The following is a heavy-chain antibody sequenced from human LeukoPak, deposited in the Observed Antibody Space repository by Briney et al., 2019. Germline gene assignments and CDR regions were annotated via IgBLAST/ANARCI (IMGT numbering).Heavy chain of an antibody. D-gene: IGHD4-23*01. CDR3: ARVADYGGNLGAYYFDY. CDR2: INHSGST. J-gene: IGHJ4*02. Sequence: PSETLSLTCTVSGYSISSGYYWSWIRQPPGKGLEWIGEINHSGSTNYNPSLKSRVTISVDASKNQFSLKLSSVTAADTAVYYCARVADYGGNLGAYYFDYWGQGTLVTVSS. V-gene: IGHV4-38-2*02. CDR1: GYSISSGYY.